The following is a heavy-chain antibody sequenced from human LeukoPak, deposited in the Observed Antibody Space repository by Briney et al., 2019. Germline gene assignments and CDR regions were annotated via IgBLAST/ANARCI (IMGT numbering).Heavy chain of an antibody. Sequence: GASVKVSCKASGYTFTSYAMNWVRQAPGQGLEWMGWINTNTGNPTYAQGFTGRFVFSLDTSVSTAYLQISSLKADDTAVYYCARERNDCYGSSGCVGDSYMDVWGKGTTVTVS. J-gene: IGHJ6*03. V-gene: IGHV7-4-1*02. CDR2: INTNTGNP. D-gene: IGHD3-22*01. CDR1: GYTFTSYA. CDR3: ARERNDCYGSSGCVGDSYMDV.